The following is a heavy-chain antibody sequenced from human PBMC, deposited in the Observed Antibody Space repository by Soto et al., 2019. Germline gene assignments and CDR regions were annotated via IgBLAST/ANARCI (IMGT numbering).Heavy chain of an antibody. Sequence: GGSLRLSCAASGFTFSSYAMSWVRQAPGKGLEWVSAISGSGGSTYYADSVKGRFTISRDNSKNTLYLQMNSLRAEDTAVYYCAKDLAVAGRARGDYFDYWGQGTLVTVSS. D-gene: IGHD6-19*01. V-gene: IGHV3-23*01. CDR3: AKDLAVAGRARGDYFDY. J-gene: IGHJ4*02. CDR2: ISGSGGST. CDR1: GFTFSSYA.